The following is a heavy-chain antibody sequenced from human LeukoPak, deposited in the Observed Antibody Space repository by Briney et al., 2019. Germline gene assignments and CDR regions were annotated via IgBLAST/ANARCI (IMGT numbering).Heavy chain of an antibody. D-gene: IGHD5-18*01. CDR1: GGSISSYY. V-gene: IGHV4-59*01. CDR3: ARSVTPSTFDY. Sequence: PSETLSLTSTVSGGSISSYYWSWIRQPPGKGLEWIGYIYYSGSTNYNPSLKSRVTISVDTSKNQFSLKLSSVTAADTAVYYCARSVTPSTFDYWGQGTLVTVSS. CDR2: IYYSGST. J-gene: IGHJ4*02.